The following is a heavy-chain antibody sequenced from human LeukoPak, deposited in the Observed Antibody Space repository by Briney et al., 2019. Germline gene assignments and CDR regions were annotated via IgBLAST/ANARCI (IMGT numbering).Heavy chain of an antibody. J-gene: IGHJ4*02. CDR2: IWYDGSNK. CDR3: AKGRGGSSNWGSDY. V-gene: IGHV3-33*06. D-gene: IGHD7-27*01. CDR1: GFTFRNYG. Sequence: PGGSLRLSCTASGFTFRNYGMNWVRQAPGKGLEWVAGIWYDGSNKDYVDSVKGRFTISRDNSKNTLYLEMNSLTVEDTAVYYCAKGRGGSSNWGSDYRGQGTQVTVSS.